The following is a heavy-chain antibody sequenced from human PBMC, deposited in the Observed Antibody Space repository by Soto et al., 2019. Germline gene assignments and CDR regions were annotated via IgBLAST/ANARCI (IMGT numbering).Heavy chain of an antibody. V-gene: IGHV3-30*18. D-gene: IGHD3-10*01. CDR1: GFTFSSYG. CDR3: AKERYGQLWLEDYGLDV. Sequence: QVQLVESGGGVVQSGRSLRLSCAASGFTFSSYGIQWVRQAPGKGLEWVALISDDGSNKYYADSVKGRFTTSRANSKNTLYLQMNSLRPEDTAVYYCAKERYGQLWLEDYGLDVW. J-gene: IGHJ6*01. CDR2: ISDDGSNK.